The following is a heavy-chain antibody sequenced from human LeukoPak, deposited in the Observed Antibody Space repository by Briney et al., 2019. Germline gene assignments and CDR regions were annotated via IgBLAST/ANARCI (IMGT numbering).Heavy chain of an antibody. J-gene: IGHJ4*02. CDR3: AKYRQSRGSLGLDY. CDR2: ISGSGDAT. Sequence: GGSLRVSCEASGFTFSGYSMSWVRQAPGKGPEWVSVISGSGDATYYADTVKGRFTISRDNSKNTLYVQMNRLRAEDTAVYYCAKYRQSRGSLGLDYWGQGALVIVSS. D-gene: IGHD3-22*01. V-gene: IGHV3-23*01. CDR1: GFTFSGYS.